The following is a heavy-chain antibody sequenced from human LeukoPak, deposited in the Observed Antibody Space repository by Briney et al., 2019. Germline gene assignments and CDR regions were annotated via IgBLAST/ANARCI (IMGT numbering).Heavy chain of an antibody. CDR3: ARDDYDFWSGYPLNWFDP. CDR1: GFTVSSNY. Sequence: GGSLRLSCAASGFTVSSNYMNWVRQAPGKGLEWVSVIYSGGSTYYADSVKGRFTISRDNSKNSLYLQMNSLRAEDTAVYYCARDDYDFWSGYPLNWFDPWGQGTLVTVSS. V-gene: IGHV3-66*01. CDR2: IYSGGST. D-gene: IGHD3-3*01. J-gene: IGHJ5*02.